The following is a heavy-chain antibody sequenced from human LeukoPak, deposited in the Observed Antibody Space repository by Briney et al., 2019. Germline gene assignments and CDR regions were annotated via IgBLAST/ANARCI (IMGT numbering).Heavy chain of an antibody. Sequence: SETLSLTCTVSGGSISSSSYYWGWIRQPPGKGLEWIGSIYYSGSYYYNPSLKSRVTISVDTSKNQFSLKLSSVTAADTAVYYCARHRGYSYGSSFFFWFDPWGQGTLVTVSS. CDR2: IYYSGSY. D-gene: IGHD5-18*01. CDR3: ARHRGYSYGSSFFFWFDP. V-gene: IGHV4-39*01. J-gene: IGHJ5*02. CDR1: GGSISSSSYY.